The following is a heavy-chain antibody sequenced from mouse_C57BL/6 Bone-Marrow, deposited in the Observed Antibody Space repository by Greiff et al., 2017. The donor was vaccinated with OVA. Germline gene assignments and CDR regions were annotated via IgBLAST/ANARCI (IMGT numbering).Heavy chain of an antibody. CDR3: ARKEDTTAAHYFDY. CDR2: IYPGSGST. Sequence: VQLQQPGAELVKPGASVKMSCKASGYTFTSYWITWVKQRPGQGLEWIGDIYPGSGSTNYNEKFKSKATLTVDTSSSTAYMQLSSLTSEDSAVYYCARKEDTTAAHYFDYWGQGTTLTVSS. CDR1: GYTFTSYW. D-gene: IGHD1-2*01. V-gene: IGHV1-55*01. J-gene: IGHJ2*01.